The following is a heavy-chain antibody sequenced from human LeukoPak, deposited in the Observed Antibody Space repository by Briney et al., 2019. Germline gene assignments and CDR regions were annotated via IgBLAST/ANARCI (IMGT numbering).Heavy chain of an antibody. J-gene: IGHJ4*02. V-gene: IGHV1-2*02. CDR1: GYTFTGYY. CDR3: ARDGGIAAAVNS. Sequence: GASVKVSCKASGYTFTGYYMHWVRQAPGQGLEWMGWINPNSGDTNYAQKFQGRVTMTRDTSINTAYMELSSLRSDDTAVYYCARDGGIAAAVNSWGQGTLVTVSS. D-gene: IGHD6-13*01. CDR2: INPNSGDT.